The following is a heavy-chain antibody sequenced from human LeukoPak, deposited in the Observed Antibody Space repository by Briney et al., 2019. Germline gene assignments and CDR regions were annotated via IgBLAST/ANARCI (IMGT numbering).Heavy chain of an antibody. J-gene: IGHJ4*02. CDR3: ARDLAESSSSWYMYFDY. V-gene: IGHV4-59*01. D-gene: IGHD6-13*01. CDR1: GGSISSYY. Sequence: PSETLSLTCTVSGGSISSYYWSWLRQPPGKGQEWIGYIYYSGSTNYNPSLKSRVTISVDTSKNQFSLKLSSVTAADTAVYYCARDLAESSSSWYMYFDYWGQGTLVTVSS. CDR2: IYYSGST.